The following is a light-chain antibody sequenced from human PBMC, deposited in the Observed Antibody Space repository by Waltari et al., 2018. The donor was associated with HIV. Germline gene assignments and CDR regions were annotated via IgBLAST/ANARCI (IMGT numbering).Light chain of an antibody. CDR2: WAS. CDR1: QSVLKTSTRRNY. J-gene: IGKJ4*01. Sequence: DLGMTQSPYSLAVSLGERAPIHRNSSQSVLKTSTRRNYLAWYQQTPRQPPTLLIYWASTREAGFPARFSGSGSGTDFTLTISSLQAEDVAVYYCQQYLSTPRTFGGGTKVEIK. V-gene: IGKV4-1*01. CDR3: QQYLSTPRT.